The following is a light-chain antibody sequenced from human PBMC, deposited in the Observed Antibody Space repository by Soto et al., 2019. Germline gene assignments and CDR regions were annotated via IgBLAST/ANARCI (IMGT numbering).Light chain of an antibody. V-gene: IGLV2-14*01. CDR3: SSYTSSSTWV. Sequence: QSALTQPASVSGSPGQSITISCTGISSDVGGYNYVSWYQQHPGKAPKLMIYEVSNRPSGVSNRFSGYKSGNTASLTISGLQAEDEADYCCSSYTSSSTWVFGGGTKLTVL. J-gene: IGLJ3*02. CDR1: SSDVGGYNY. CDR2: EVS.